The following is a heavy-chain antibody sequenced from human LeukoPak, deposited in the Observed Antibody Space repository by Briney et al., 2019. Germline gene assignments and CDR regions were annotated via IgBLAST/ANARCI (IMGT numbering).Heavy chain of an antibody. CDR2: IYYSRST. J-gene: IGHJ4*02. V-gene: IGHV4-59*01. CDR1: VGSISSYY. CDR3: ARENSGWYYFDY. Sequence: SETLSLTCTVSVGSISSYYWSWIRQPPGKVLGWIGYIYYSRSTNYNPSLKSRVTISVDTSKNQFSLKLSSVTAADTAVYYCARENSGWYYFDYWGQGTLVTVSS. D-gene: IGHD6-19*01.